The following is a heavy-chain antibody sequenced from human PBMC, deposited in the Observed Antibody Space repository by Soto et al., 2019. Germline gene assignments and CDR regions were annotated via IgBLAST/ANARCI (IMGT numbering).Heavy chain of an antibody. J-gene: IGHJ6*02. CDR3: AREEAVDTAMVTTTGPDYYYYYYGMDV. D-gene: IGHD5-18*01. V-gene: IGHV1-69*13. CDR1: GGTFSSYA. CDR2: IIPIFGTA. Sequence: ASVKVSCKASGGTFSSYAISWVRQAPGQGLEWMGGIIPIFGTANYAQKFQGRGTITADESTSTAYMELSSLRSEDTAVYYCAREEAVDTAMVTTTGPDYYYYYYGMDVWGQGTTVTVSS.